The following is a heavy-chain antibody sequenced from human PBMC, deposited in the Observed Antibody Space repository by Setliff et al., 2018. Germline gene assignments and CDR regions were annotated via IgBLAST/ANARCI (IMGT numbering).Heavy chain of an antibody. V-gene: IGHV4-34*01. J-gene: IGHJ3*02. Sequence: PSETLSLTCAVYGGSFSGYYWSWIRQPPGKGLEWIGEINHSGSTNYNPSLKSRVTISVDTSKNQFSLKLSSVTAADTAVYYCARHKAGITIFGVVINPDAFDIWGQGTTVTVSS. CDR3: ARHKAGITIFGVVINPDAFDI. CDR1: GGSFSGYY. D-gene: IGHD3-3*01. CDR2: INHSGST.